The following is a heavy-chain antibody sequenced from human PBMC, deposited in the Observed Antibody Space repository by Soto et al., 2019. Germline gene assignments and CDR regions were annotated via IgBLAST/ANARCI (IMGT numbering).Heavy chain of an antibody. CDR2: ISGGGNDR. V-gene: IGHV3-23*01. Sequence: VQLLESGGSTVQPGGSLTLSCAASGFPFSSYAMSWVRQTPEQGLEWVAGISGGGNDRYYADFVQGRFTFSRATSRNILYLQMNSLRAEDTAMYYCARSLFMVAPDNEPFDYWGQGTLVTVSS. D-gene: IGHD5-12*01. J-gene: IGHJ4*02. CDR1: GFPFSSYA. CDR3: ARSLFMVAPDNEPFDY.